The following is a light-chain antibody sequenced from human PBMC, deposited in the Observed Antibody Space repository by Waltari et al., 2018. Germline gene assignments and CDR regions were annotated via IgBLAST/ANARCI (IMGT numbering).Light chain of an antibody. CDR1: QTVLHSSNNKNY. Sequence: DIVMTQSPDSLAVSLGGGATINCKSTQTVLHSSNNKNYLAWYQQKPGQPPKLLIYWASTRESGVPDRFSGSGSGTDFTLTISSLQAEDVAVYYCQQYYNTPLTFGGGTKVEIK. CDR3: QQYYNTPLT. V-gene: IGKV4-1*01. J-gene: IGKJ4*01. CDR2: WAS.